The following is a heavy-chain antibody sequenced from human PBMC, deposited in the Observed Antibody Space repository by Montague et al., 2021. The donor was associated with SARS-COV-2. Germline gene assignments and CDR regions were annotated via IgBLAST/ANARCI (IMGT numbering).Heavy chain of an antibody. Sequence: CAISGDSDCSKIATRKWIRQSPSRGLEELGRRDYRFKWYNDYAEYVKSRITIDPDTSKNQFSLQLNSVTPEDTAVYYCARIQVGSKSYFDFWGQGTLVTFSS. CDR2: RDYRFKWYN. CDR3: ARIQVGSKSYFDF. V-gene: IGHV6-1*01. CDR1: GDSDCSKIAT. J-gene: IGHJ4*02. D-gene: IGHD4-11*01.